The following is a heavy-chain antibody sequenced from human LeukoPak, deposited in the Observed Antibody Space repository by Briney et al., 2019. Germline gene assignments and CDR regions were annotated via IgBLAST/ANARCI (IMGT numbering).Heavy chain of an antibody. D-gene: IGHD3-16*01. CDR3: ARGSIITFGGVRHYGMDV. CDR2: MNPNSGGT. CDR1: AYPFTIYD. V-gene: IGHV1-8*01. J-gene: IGHJ6*02. Sequence: ASVTVSCKASAYPFTIYDINWVRQAPGQGLEWMGWMNPNSGGTVYAHKFQGRVSMTRDTSISTAYMELSSLRSEDTAVYYCARGSIITFGGVRHYGMDVWGQGTTVTVSS.